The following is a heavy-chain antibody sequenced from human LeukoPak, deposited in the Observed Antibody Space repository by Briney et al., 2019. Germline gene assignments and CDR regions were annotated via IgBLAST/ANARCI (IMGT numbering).Heavy chain of an antibody. CDR1: SGSISSGDYY. J-gene: IGHJ3*02. CDR2: ISSSGTT. D-gene: IGHD6-6*01. V-gene: IGHV4-30-4*01. CDR3: ARTSIAARRANAFDI. Sequence: SQTLSLTCTVSSGSISSGDYYWSWIRQPPGKGLEWIGYISSSGTTYYNPSLRSRITISVDLSKSQFSLNLSSVTASDTAVYYCARTSIAARRANAFDIWGQGTMVTVSS.